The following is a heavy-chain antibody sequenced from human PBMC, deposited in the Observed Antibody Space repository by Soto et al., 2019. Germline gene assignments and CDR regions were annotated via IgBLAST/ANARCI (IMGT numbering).Heavy chain of an antibody. D-gene: IGHD1-7*01. V-gene: IGHV3-23*01. Sequence: EVQLLESGGGLVQPGGSLRLSCAASGFTFSSYAMSWVRQAPGKGLEWVSAISGSGGSTYYADSVKGRFTISRDNSKNTLYLQMNSLRAEDTAVYYCANDRRTTATNWNYGYAFDIWGQGTMVTVSS. CDR3: ANDRRTTATNWNYGYAFDI. CDR1: GFTFSSYA. CDR2: ISGSGGST. J-gene: IGHJ3*02.